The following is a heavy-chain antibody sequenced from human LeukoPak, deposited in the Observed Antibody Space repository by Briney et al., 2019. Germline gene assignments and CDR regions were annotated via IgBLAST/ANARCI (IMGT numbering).Heavy chain of an antibody. CDR3: ARKVYHRFDY. D-gene: IGHD2-2*01. CDR1: GFTFSSYA. CDR2: ISTSGDST. V-gene: IGHV3-23*01. J-gene: IGHJ4*02. Sequence: PGGSLRLSCAASGFTFSSYAMTWVRQAPGKGLEWVSAISTSGDSTYYADSVRGRFTISRDNSKNTLYLQMTSLRAEDTAVYYCARKVYHRFDYWGQGPLVTVSS.